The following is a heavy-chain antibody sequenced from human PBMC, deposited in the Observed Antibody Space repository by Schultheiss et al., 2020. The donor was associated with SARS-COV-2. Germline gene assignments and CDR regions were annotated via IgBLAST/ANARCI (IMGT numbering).Heavy chain of an antibody. Sequence: GGSLRLSCAASGFTFSDNAMSWVRQAPGKGLEWVSSISSTSNYIYYADSVKGRFTISRDNAKNSLYLQMNSLRAEDTAVYYCAREEGRYCSSTSCYEGRDYWGQGTLVTVSS. D-gene: IGHD2-2*01. V-gene: IGHV3-21*01. CDR1: GFTFSDNA. J-gene: IGHJ4*02. CDR3: AREEGRYCSSTSCYEGRDY. CDR2: ISSTSNYI.